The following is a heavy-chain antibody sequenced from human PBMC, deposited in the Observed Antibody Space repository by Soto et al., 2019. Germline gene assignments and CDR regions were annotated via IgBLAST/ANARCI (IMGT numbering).Heavy chain of an antibody. V-gene: IGHV1-46*01. CDR1: GYTFTSYQ. J-gene: IGHJ6*02. Sequence: QMQLVQSGAEVKKPGAAVKVSCKASGYTFTSYQMHWVRQAPGQGLEWMGIINPSGGRITYAPRFQGRVMMTMETSTKTVYRELRSLRSEDTAVYYCARDGPPTTTGVGPSYTMDVWGQGTTVTVS. CDR3: ARDGPPTTTGVGPSYTMDV. D-gene: IGHD3-3*01. CDR2: INPSGGRI.